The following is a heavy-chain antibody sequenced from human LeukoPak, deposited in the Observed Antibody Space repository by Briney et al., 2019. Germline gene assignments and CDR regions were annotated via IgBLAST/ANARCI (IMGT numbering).Heavy chain of an antibody. Sequence: GPAVKVTFKASAYTFTIYGISLVRQAPGPGLEWVGWICAYNGNIYYAQKVKGRVTMTTDTSTSTAYLELRSLRAEDTAVYYCARGGRTRIFGYWGKGTMVTVSS. CDR3: ARGGRTRIFGY. D-gene: IGHD2-8*01. CDR2: ICAYNGNI. V-gene: IGHV1-18*01. J-gene: IGHJ4*01. CDR1: AYTFTIYG.